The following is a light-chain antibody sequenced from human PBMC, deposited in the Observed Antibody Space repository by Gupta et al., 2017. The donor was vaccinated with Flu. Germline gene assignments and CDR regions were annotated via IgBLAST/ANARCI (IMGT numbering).Light chain of an antibody. V-gene: IGKV4-1*01. J-gene: IGKJ3*01. CDR3: LQDSRTPPT. CDR2: RAS. Sequence: EIVVITYSPFLPVALLEQAAINSKSSHKLFYNTNKNNYLDWYQQKPGQSPRLLIYRASYRDFGVPDRFSGSGSGTDFTLNISRLQAADVGVYFCLQDSRTPPTFGPGTKVGIK. CDR1: HKLFYNTNKNNY.